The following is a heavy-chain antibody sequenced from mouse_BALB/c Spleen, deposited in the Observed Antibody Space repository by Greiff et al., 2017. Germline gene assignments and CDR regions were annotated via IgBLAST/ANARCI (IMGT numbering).Heavy chain of an antibody. CDR2: IWGGGST. Sequence: VKLMESGPGLVAPSQSLSITCTVSGFSLTDYGVSWIRQPPGKGLEWLGVIWGGGSTYYNSALKSRLSISKDNSKSQVFLKMNSLQTDDTAMFYCAKQGYGYYAMDYWGQGTSVTVSS. J-gene: IGHJ4*01. V-gene: IGHV2-6-5*01. D-gene: IGHD1-1*02. CDR3: AKQGYGYYAMDY. CDR1: GFSLTDYG.